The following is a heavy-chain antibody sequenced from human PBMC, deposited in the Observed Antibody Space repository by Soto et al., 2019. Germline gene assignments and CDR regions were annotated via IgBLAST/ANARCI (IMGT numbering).Heavy chain of an antibody. CDR1: EFTFSSYA. CDR2: ISGSGGST. Sequence: HPGGSLRVSCTASEFTFSSYATSCVRQAPGKGLEWVSAISGSGGSTYYADSVKGRFTISRDNSKNTLYLQMNSLRAEDTAVYYCAKDQTVLRFLETSYHFDYWGQGTLVTVSS. V-gene: IGHV3-23*01. J-gene: IGHJ4*02. CDR3: AKDQTVLRFLETSYHFDY. D-gene: IGHD3-3*01.